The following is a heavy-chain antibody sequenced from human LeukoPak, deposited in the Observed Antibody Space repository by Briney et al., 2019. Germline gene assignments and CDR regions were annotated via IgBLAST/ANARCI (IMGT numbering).Heavy chain of an antibody. CDR1: GFTFSSYA. CDR2: ISFDGSDK. D-gene: IGHD3-10*01. Sequence: GGSLRLSCAASGFTFSSYAMSWVRQAPGKGLEWGSGISFDGSDKYYADSVKGRFTISRDNSKNTLYLQMNSLRAEHTAVYYCARDRAPYNYGSGSDDYWGQGTLVTVSS. V-gene: IGHV3-30*04. J-gene: IGHJ4*02. CDR3: ARDRAPYNYGSGSDDY.